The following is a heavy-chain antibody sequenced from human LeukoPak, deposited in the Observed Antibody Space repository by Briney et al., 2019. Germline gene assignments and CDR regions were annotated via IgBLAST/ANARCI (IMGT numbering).Heavy chain of an antibody. CDR1: GFTFSTYG. D-gene: IGHD2-15*01. V-gene: IGHV3-33*01. CDR3: ARGQYCSGGSCYLNLDY. Sequence: GGSLRLSCAASGFTFSTYGMHWVRQPPGKGLEWVAVIWHSGSSKYYADSVRGRFTISRGNSKNTLYLQMDSLRAEDTAVYYCARGQYCSGGSCYLNLDYWGQGSLVTVSS. CDR2: IWHSGSSK. J-gene: IGHJ4*02.